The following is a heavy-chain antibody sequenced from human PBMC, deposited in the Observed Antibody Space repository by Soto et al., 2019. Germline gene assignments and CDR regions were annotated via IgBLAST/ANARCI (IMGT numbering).Heavy chain of an antibody. CDR2: ISAYNGNT. D-gene: IGHD6-13*01. Sequence: GASVKVSCKASGYTFTSYGICWVRQAPGQGLEWMGWISAYNGNTNYAQKLQGRVTMTTDTSTSTAYMELRSLRSDDTAVYYCARVYRSSWYSYYFDYWGQGTLVTVSS. V-gene: IGHV1-18*01. J-gene: IGHJ4*02. CDR1: GYTFTSYG. CDR3: ARVYRSSWYSYYFDY.